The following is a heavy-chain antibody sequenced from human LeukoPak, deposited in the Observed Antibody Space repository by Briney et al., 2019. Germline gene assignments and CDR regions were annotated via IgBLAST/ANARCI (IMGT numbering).Heavy chain of an antibody. CDR2: IYWDDDK. V-gene: IGHV2-5*02. CDR3: AHSNSSAPLDY. D-gene: IGHD3-22*01. Sequence: SGPTLVKPTQTLTLTCTFSGFSLSTYGVGVGWLRQPPGKALEWLALIYWDDDKRYSPSLKSRLTITKDNSKNQVVLTMTNMDPVDTATYYCAHSNSSAPLDYWGQGTLVTVSS. CDR1: GFSLSTYGVG. J-gene: IGHJ4*02.